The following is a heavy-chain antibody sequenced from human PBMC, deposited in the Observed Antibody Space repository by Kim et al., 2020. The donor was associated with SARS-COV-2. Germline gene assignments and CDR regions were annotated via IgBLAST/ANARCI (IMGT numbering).Heavy chain of an antibody. V-gene: IGHV3-9*01. Sequence: GGSLRLSCAASGFIFDDYAMHWVRQAPGKGLEWVSGISWNGAIIGSADSVKGRFTISRDNAKNSLYLQMNGLKPDDTAFYYCAKGLGPTEGPVDCWGQGT. J-gene: IGHJ4*02. CDR2: ISWNGAII. CDR1: GFIFDDYA. CDR3: AKGLGPTEGPVDC.